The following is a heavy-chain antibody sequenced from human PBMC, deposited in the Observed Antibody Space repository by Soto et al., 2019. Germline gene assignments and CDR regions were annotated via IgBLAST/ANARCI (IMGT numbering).Heavy chain of an antibody. Sequence: QVQLQESGPGLVKPSQTLSLTCSVSGGSISSRYYYWSWIRQPPGKGLEWIGYIYYIGSTYYNPSRKSRITISLDTSKNKFSLKLSSVTAADTAVYYCARDTHGDYGTRYYYGMDVWGQGTTVTVSS. CDR1: GGSISSRYYY. CDR3: ARDTHGDYGTRYYYGMDV. V-gene: IGHV4-30-4*01. D-gene: IGHD4-17*01. J-gene: IGHJ6*02. CDR2: IYYIGST.